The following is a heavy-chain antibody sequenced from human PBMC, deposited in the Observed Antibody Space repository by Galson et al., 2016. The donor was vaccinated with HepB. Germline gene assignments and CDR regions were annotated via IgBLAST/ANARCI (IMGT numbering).Heavy chain of an antibody. Sequence: SLRLSCAASGFAFNSYWMHWVRQAPGKGLVWVSRVDSDGGDTTCTDSVKGRFTISRDNAKNVIHLQMNSLRAEDTAVYYCTRGIRGSRAFDIWGQGTMVTVSS. D-gene: IGHD2/OR15-2a*01. V-gene: IGHV3-74*03. J-gene: IGHJ3*02. CDR2: VDSDGGDT. CDR3: TRGIRGSRAFDI. CDR1: GFAFNSYW.